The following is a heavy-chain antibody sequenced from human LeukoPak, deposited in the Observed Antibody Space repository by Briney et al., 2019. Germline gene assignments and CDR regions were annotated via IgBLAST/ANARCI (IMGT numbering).Heavy chain of an antibody. Sequence: SETLSLTCTVSGGSISGHYWSWIRQPPGRGLEWIGYVYYSGSTNYNPSLKSRVTISVDTSKNQFSLKLSSVTAADTAVYYCARDHEPHGFDYWGQGTLVTVSS. V-gene: IGHV4-59*11. CDR2: VYYSGST. D-gene: IGHD1-14*01. CDR1: GGSISGHY. J-gene: IGHJ4*02. CDR3: ARDHEPHGFDY.